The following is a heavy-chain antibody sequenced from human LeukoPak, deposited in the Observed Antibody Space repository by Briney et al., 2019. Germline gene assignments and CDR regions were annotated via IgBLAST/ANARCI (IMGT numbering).Heavy chain of an antibody. J-gene: IGHJ4*02. V-gene: IGHV1-24*01. CDR1: GYTLIESS. Sequence: ASVKVSCKVSGYTLIESSMQWVRQAPGKGLEWMGGFDPEEGETINAQNFQGRVTMTEDTSTDTAYMELSSLRSDDTAVYYCARQGSTVVTGFDYWGQGTLVTVSS. CDR3: ARQGSTVVTGFDY. CDR2: FDPEEGET. D-gene: IGHD4-23*01.